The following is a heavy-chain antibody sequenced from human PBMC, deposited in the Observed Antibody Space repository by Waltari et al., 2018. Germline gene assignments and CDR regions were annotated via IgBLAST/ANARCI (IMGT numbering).Heavy chain of an antibody. Sequence: EVQVVESGGGLVQPGGSVRLSCAASGFTFSSFGMTWVRQAPGKGLEWVANIKTDGSETYYVDSVKGRFTISRDNTKNSLYLQMSSLRAEDTAVYYCAIGGVETSWYWRYWGQGTLVTVSS. J-gene: IGHJ4*02. D-gene: IGHD6-13*01. V-gene: IGHV3-7*01. CDR1: GFTFSSFG. CDR2: IKTDGSET. CDR3: AIGGVETSWYWRY.